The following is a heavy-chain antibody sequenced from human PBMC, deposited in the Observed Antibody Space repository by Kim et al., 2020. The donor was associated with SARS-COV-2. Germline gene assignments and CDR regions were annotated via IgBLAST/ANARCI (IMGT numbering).Heavy chain of an antibody. CDR2: ISSSSSYI. J-gene: IGHJ6*02. CDR3: ARASILLWFGPMDV. V-gene: IGHV3-21*01. Sequence: GGSLILSCAASGFTFSSYSMNWVRQAPGKGLEWVSSISSSSSYIYYADSVKGRFTISRDNAKNSLYLQMNSLRAEDTAVYYCARASILLWFGPMDVWGQGTTVTVSS. CDR1: GFTFSSYS. D-gene: IGHD3-10*01.